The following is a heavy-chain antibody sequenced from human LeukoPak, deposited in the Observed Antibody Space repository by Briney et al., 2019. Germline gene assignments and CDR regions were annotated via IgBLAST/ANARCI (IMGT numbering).Heavy chain of an antibody. D-gene: IGHD2-21*01. J-gene: IGHJ6*02. CDR2: INAGNGNT. V-gene: IGHV1-3*01. Sequence: GASVKVSCKASGYTFTSYAMHWVRQAPGQRLEWMGWINAGNGNTKYSQKFQGRVTITRDTSASTAYMELSSLRSEDTAVYCCARSMIEDGMDVWGQGTTVTVSS. CDR1: GYTFTSYA. CDR3: ARSMIEDGMDV.